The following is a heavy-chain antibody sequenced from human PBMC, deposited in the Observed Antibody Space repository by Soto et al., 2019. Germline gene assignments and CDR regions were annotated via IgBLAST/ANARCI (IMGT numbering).Heavy chain of an antibody. D-gene: IGHD3-10*01. Sequence: EVQLVESGGGLVQPGGSLRLSCAASGFSFSTYWMSWVRQDPGKRLEWVANINQDGSQQWYVDSVKGRFTISRDNAKDSGYLQMNSLRDEDTAVYYCAKAPRGSGRDYYFDSWGQGTLITVSS. J-gene: IGHJ4*02. CDR2: INQDGSQQ. CDR3: AKAPRGSGRDYYFDS. V-gene: IGHV3-7*05. CDR1: GFSFSTYW.